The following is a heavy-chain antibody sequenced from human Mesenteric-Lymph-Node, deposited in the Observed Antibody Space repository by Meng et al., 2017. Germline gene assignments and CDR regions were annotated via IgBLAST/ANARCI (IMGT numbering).Heavy chain of an antibody. D-gene: IGHD6-13*01. CDR2: FDPEDGET. Sequence: QVVQGGGWRQKTRSSVTVSRKVSGYTLAELSMHWVRQAPGKGLEWMGGFDPEDGETIYAQKYQGRVTMTEDTSTDTAYMELSSLRSEDTAVYYCATGAGRVQPQDYWGQGTLVTVSS. CDR3: ATGAGRVQPQDY. J-gene: IGHJ4*02. CDR1: GYTLAELS. V-gene: IGHV1-24*01.